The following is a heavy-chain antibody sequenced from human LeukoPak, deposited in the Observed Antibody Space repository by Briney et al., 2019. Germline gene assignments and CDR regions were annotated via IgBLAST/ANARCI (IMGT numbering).Heavy chain of an antibody. Sequence: GGSLRLSCAASGFTFSSYAMSWVRQAPGKGLEWVSAISGGGGSTYYADSVKGRFTISRDNSKNTLYLQMNSLRAEDTAVYYCAKDAEKSITMIVVVITMFFDYWGQGTLVTVSS. D-gene: IGHD3-22*01. V-gene: IGHV3-23*01. CDR2: ISGGGGST. CDR3: AKDAEKSITMIVVVITMFFDY. CDR1: GFTFSSYA. J-gene: IGHJ4*02.